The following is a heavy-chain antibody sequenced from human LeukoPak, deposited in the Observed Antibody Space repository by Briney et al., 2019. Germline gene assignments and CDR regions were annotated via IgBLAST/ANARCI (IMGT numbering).Heavy chain of an antibody. Sequence: SETLSLTCAVYGGSFSGYYWSWIRQPPGKGLEWIGEINHSGSTNYNPSLKSRVTISVDTSKNQFSLKLSSVTAADTAVYYCARGTRGSGSYRALGDYWGQGTLVTVSS. V-gene: IGHV4-34*01. CDR1: GGSFSGYY. D-gene: IGHD3-10*01. CDR3: ARGTRGSGSYRALGDY. CDR2: INHSGST. J-gene: IGHJ4*02.